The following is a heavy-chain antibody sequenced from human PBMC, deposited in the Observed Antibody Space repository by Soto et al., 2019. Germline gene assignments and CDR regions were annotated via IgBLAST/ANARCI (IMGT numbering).Heavy chain of an antibody. V-gene: IGHV1-18*01. D-gene: IGHD6-13*01. CDR1: GYTFTSYG. CDR2: ISAYNGNT. Sequence: QVQLVQSGAEVKKPGASVKVSCKASGYTFTSYGISWVRQAPGQGLEWMGWISAYNGNTNYAQKLQGRVPMTTDTSTSTADRELRSLRSDDTAVYYCARDLGQQLVDYWGQGTLVTVSS. CDR3: ARDLGQQLVDY. J-gene: IGHJ4*02.